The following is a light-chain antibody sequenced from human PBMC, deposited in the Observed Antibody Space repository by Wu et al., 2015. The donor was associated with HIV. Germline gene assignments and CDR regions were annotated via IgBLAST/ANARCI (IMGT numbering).Light chain of an antibody. CDR3: HLYSSAWT. Sequence: EIVMTQSPATLSVSPRERATLSCRASQSVGINLAWYQQKPGQAPRLLIYAAATRATGIPARFSGSGSGTEFTLTIRRLEPEDLAVYYCHLYSSAWTFGQGTKVEVK. J-gene: IGKJ1*01. CDR1: QSVGIN. CDR2: AAA. V-gene: IGKV3-15*01.